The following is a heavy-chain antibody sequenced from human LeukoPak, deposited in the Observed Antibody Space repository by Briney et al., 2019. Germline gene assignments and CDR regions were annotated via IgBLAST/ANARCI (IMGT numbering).Heavy chain of an antibody. CDR2: INHSGST. D-gene: IGHD1-1*01. Sequence: SETLSLTCAVYGGSFSGYYWSWIRQPPGEGLEWIGEINHSGSTNYNPSLKSRVTISVDTSKNQFSLKLSSVTAADTAVYYCARGGQLPYFDYWGQGTLVTVSS. CDR3: ARGGQLPYFDY. J-gene: IGHJ4*02. V-gene: IGHV4-34*01. CDR1: GGSFSGYY.